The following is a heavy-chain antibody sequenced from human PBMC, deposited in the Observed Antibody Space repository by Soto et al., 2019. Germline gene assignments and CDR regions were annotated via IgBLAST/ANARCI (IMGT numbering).Heavy chain of an antibody. D-gene: IGHD2-2*01. CDR3: ARGSGMPSYHYGIDV. J-gene: IGHJ6*02. CDR1: GGSINSGGNY. CDR2: IYYTGST. Sequence: QVQLQESGPGLVKPSQTLSLTCIVSGGSINSGGNYWSWIRQHPGKGLEWIGYIYYTGSTYYKPSLKSRVTMSIEMSKNQFSLKVSSVTAADTAVYYCARGSGMPSYHYGIDVWGQGTTVTVSS. V-gene: IGHV4-31*03.